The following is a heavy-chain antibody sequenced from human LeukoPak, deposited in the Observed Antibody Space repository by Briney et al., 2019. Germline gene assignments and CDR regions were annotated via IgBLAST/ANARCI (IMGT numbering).Heavy chain of an antibody. V-gene: IGHV3-9*01. Sequence: PGRSLRLSCAASGFTFDDYAMHWVRQAPGKGLEWVSGISWNSGSIGYADSVKGRFTISRDNAKNSLYLQMNSLRAEDTALYYCAKASLVLRYFDWLLPPDYWGQGTLVTVS. CDR2: ISWNSGSI. CDR3: AKASLVLRYFDWLLPPDY. D-gene: IGHD3-9*01. J-gene: IGHJ4*02. CDR1: GFTFDDYA.